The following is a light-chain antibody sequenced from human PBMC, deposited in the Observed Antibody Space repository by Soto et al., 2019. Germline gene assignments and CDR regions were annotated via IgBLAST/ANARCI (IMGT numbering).Light chain of an antibody. J-gene: IGKJ1*01. CDR3: QQYNSLWT. CDR1: QRISSW. Sequence: DIQMTQSPSTLSASVGDRVTITCRTSQRISSWLAWYQQKPGKAPKLLIYKASSLQSGVPSRFSGSGSGTEFTLTISSLQPDDFANYYCQQYNSLWTFGQGTKVEIK. V-gene: IGKV1-5*03. CDR2: KAS.